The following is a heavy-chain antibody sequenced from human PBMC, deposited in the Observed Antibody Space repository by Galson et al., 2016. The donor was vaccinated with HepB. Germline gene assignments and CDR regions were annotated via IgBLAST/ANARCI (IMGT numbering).Heavy chain of an antibody. CDR1: GFSFNVYW. CDR2: INQDGTED. J-gene: IGHJ4*02. Sequence: SLRLSCAASGFSFNVYWMSWVRQAPGKGLEWVANINQDGTEDYYVDSVKGRFTISRDNAKNTLYLQMNNLRAEDTAVYYCASSGYSGSWGQGTLVTVSS. CDR3: ASSGYSGS. D-gene: IGHD6-13*01. V-gene: IGHV3-7*05.